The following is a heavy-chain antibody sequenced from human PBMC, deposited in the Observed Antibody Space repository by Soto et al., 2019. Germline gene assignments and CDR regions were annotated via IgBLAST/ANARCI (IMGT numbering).Heavy chain of an antibody. J-gene: IGHJ4*02. V-gene: IGHV3-7*01. D-gene: IGHD3-10*01. CDR2: IKCAGTNI. CDR1: GFTYSNYW. CDR3: ARDSGYGSAFSVNHYFDY. Sequence: EVQLVESGGGLVQPGGSLRLSCVASGFTYSNYWMRWVRQVPGKGLEWVARIKCAGTNIQYADSAKGRFTISRDNAENSLYLQMRSMRDGDAAVYYCARDSGYGSAFSVNHYFDYWGQGSLVTVSS.